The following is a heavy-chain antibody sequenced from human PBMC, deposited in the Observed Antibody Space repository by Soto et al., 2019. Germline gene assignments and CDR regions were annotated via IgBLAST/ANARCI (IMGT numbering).Heavy chain of an antibody. D-gene: IGHD1-26*01. Sequence: QVQLQESGPGLIEPSDTLALDSAVSGYSISSSNWWGWLRQPPGKGLEWIGYIYYSGTTYYNPSLKSRVTMSVDTSKNQFSLKLTSVTSVDTAVYYCARREIQGPIDYWGQGTLVTVSS. J-gene: IGHJ4*02. CDR3: ARREIQGPIDY. V-gene: IGHV4-28*01. CDR2: IYYSGTT. CDR1: GYSISSSNW.